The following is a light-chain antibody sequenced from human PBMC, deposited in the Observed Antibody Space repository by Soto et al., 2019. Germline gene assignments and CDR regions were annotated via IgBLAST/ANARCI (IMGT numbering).Light chain of an antibody. V-gene: IGKV3-20*01. J-gene: IGKJ1*01. CDR1: QSVTNSY. CDR3: QQYGSSPRT. Sequence: IVMTQSPATLSVSPGERATLSCRASQSVTNSYLAWYKQKPGQAPSLLIYGASSRATGIPDRFSGSGAGTDFTLTISRLEPEDFAMYYCQQYGSSPRTFGQGTKVVIK. CDR2: GAS.